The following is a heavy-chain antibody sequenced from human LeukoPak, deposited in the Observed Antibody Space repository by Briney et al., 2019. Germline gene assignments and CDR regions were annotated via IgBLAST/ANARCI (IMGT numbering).Heavy chain of an antibody. V-gene: IGHV3-48*02. J-gene: IGHJ4*02. CDR1: GFTFSSYA. D-gene: IGHD3-3*01. CDR2: ISSSSSTI. Sequence: GRSLRLSCAASGFTFSSYAMNWVRQAPGKGLEWVSYISSSSSTIYYADSVKGRFTISRDNAKNSLYLQMNSLRDEDTAVYYCARGRELWSGYYEGYWGQGTLVTVSS. CDR3: ARGRELWSGYYEGY.